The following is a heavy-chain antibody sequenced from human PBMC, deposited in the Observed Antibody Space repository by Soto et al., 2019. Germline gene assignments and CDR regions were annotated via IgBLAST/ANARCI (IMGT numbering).Heavy chain of an antibody. D-gene: IGHD3-10*01. J-gene: IGHJ4*02. V-gene: IGHV1-3*01. CDR3: ARQGGITMVRGVSYFGY. Sequence: QVQLVQSGAEVKKPGASVKVSCKASGYTFTSYAMHWVRQAPGQRLEWMGWINAGNGNTKYSQKFQGRVTITRDTSASTAYMELSSLRSEDTAVYYCARQGGITMVRGVSYFGYWGQGTLVTVSS. CDR2: INAGNGNT. CDR1: GYTFTSYA.